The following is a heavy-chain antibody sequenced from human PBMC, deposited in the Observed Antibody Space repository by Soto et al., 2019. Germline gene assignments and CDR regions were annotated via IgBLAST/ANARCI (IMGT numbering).Heavy chain of an antibody. D-gene: IGHD3-22*01. CDR2: IIPIFGTA. CDR1: GGTFSSYA. V-gene: IGHV1-69*13. CDR3: ARDSNYYDSSGYNYYGMDV. Sequence: GASVKVSCKASGGTFSSYAISWVRQAPGQGLEWMGGIIPIFGTANYAQKFQGRVTITADESTSTAYMELSSLRSEDTAVYYCARDSNYYDSSGYNYYGMDVWGQGTTVTVSS. J-gene: IGHJ6*02.